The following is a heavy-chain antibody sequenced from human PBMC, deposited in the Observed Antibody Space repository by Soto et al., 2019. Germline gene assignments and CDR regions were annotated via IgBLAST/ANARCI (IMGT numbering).Heavy chain of an antibody. Sequence: SETLSLTCTVSGGYISSYYWSWIRQPPGKGLEWIGYIYYGGSTNYNPSLKSRVTISVDMSKSQFSLKLSSLTAADTAVYYCARKYCSSTRCYQYFDYWGQGTLVT. J-gene: IGHJ4*02. CDR3: ARKYCSSTRCYQYFDY. CDR2: IYYGGST. D-gene: IGHD2-2*01. CDR1: GGYISSYY. V-gene: IGHV4-59*08.